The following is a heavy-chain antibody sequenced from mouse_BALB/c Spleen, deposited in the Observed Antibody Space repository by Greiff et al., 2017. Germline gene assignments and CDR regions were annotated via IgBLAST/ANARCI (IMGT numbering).Heavy chain of an antibody. CDR3: ARSNWDVFAY. J-gene: IGHJ3*01. D-gene: IGHD4-1*01. V-gene: IGHV3-2*02. CDR1: GYSITSDYA. Sequence: DVKLQESGPGLVKPSQSLSLTCTVTGYSITSDYAWNWIRQFPGNKLEWMGYISYSGSTSYNPSLKSRISITRDTSKNQFFLQLNSVTTEDTATYYCARSNWDVFAYWGQGTLVTVSA. CDR2: ISYSGST.